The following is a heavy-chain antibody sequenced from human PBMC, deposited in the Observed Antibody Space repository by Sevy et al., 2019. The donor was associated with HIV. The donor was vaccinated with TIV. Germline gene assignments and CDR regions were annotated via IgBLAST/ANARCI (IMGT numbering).Heavy chain of an antibody. Sequence: GGSLRLSCAASGFDFSTYWMHWVRQAPGKGLVWVSRIMGDGSRRSHADSVKGRFTISRENAKNTLYLQMNSLRAEDTALYFCARDPFGGYYFDHWGPGTLVTVSS. CDR2: IMGDGSRR. V-gene: IGHV3-74*01. J-gene: IGHJ4*02. CDR1: GFDFSTYW. CDR3: ARDPFGGYYFDH. D-gene: IGHD3-16*01.